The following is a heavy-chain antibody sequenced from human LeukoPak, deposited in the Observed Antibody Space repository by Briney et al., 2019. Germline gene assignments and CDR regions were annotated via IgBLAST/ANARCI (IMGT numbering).Heavy chain of an antibody. CDR3: ARRPETYGSGSYFDY. V-gene: IGHV4-38-2*02. Sequence: PSETLSLTCTVSGYSISSGYYWGWIRQPPGKGLEWIGSIYHSGSTYYNPSLKSRVTISVDTSKNQFSLKLSSVTAADTAVYYCARRPETYGSGSYFDYWGQGTLVTVSS. CDR1: GYSISSGYY. CDR2: IYHSGST. D-gene: IGHD3-10*01. J-gene: IGHJ4*02.